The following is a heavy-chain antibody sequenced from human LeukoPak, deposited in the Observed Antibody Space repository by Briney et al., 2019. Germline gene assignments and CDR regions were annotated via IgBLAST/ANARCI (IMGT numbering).Heavy chain of an antibody. D-gene: IGHD1-26*01. Sequence: SETLSLTCTVSGGSISSYYWSWIRQPPGKGLEWIGYIYYSGSTNYNPSLKGRVTISVDTSKNQFSLKLSSVTAADTAVYYCARDSGSYRGDAFDIWGQGTMVTVSS. J-gene: IGHJ3*02. CDR3: ARDSGSYRGDAFDI. CDR2: IYYSGST. V-gene: IGHV4-59*01. CDR1: GGSISSYY.